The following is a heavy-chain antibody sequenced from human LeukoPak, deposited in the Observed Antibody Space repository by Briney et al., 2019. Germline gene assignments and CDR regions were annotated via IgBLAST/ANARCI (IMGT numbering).Heavy chain of an antibody. CDR1: GFTFNEYA. D-gene: IGHD2-21*01. J-gene: IGHJ4*02. CDR2: ISYDGYDK. V-gene: IGHV3-30-3*01. CDR3: ARDFFPIADSTWYEIGY. Sequence: GGSLRLSCAASGFTFNEYAMHWVRQTPGKGLEWVALISYDGYDKSYADSVRGRFTISRDNSKNTLNLQMDSLRSEDTAVYYCARDFFPIADSTWYEIGYWGQGTLVTVSS.